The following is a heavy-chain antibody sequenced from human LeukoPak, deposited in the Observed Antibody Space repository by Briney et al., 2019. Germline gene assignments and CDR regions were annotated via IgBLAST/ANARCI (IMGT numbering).Heavy chain of an antibody. V-gene: IGHV4-39*07. D-gene: IGHD4-23*01. CDR1: GDSISTSSHY. Sequence: SETLSLTCTVSGDSISTSSHYWGWIRQPPGKGLEWIGSFYYSGRTYYNPSLKSRVTRSVDMPKNQFSLKLSSVTAADTAVYYCAREQTNYGGTPDYWGQGTLVTVSS. J-gene: IGHJ4*02. CDR3: AREQTNYGGTPDY. CDR2: FYYSGRT.